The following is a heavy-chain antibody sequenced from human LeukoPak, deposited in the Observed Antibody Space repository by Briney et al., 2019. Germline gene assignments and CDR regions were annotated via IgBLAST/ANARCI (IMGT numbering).Heavy chain of an antibody. Sequence: SGPALVKPTQTLTLTCTFSGFSLSTSGVRVSWIRQPPGKALEWLARIDWDDDKFYSTSLKTRLTISKDTSKNQVVLTMTNMDPVDTATYYCARLYSYGPHFDYWGQGTLVTVSS. CDR1: GFSLSTSGVR. V-gene: IGHV2-70*04. D-gene: IGHD5-18*01. CDR2: IDWDDDK. J-gene: IGHJ4*02. CDR3: ARLYSYGPHFDY.